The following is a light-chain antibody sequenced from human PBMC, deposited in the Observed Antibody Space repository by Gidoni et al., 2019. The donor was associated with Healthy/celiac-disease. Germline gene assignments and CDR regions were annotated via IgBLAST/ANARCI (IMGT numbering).Light chain of an antibody. CDR2: AAS. J-gene: IGKJ5*01. Sequence: DIKMTQSPASLSASVGDRVTITCRASQSISSYLNWYQQKPGKAPKLLIYAASSLQSGVPSRFSGSGSGTDFTLTISSLQPEDFATYYCQQSYSTLITFGQWTRLEIK. CDR1: QSISSY. CDR3: QQSYSTLIT. V-gene: IGKV1-39*01.